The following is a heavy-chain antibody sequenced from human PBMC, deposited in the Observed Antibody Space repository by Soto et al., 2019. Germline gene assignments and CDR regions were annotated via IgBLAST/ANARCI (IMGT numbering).Heavy chain of an antibody. Sequence: GGSLRLSCVASGFTVSSNYMNWVRQAPGKGLEWVSVIYSGGSTYYADSVKGRFTISRHNSKNTLYLQMNSLRAEDTAVYYCASSYDILTGYYLDYYYGMDVWGQGTTVTVSS. CDR3: ASSYDILTGYYLDYYYGMDV. J-gene: IGHJ6*02. V-gene: IGHV3-53*04. CDR1: GFTVSSNY. CDR2: IYSGGST. D-gene: IGHD3-9*01.